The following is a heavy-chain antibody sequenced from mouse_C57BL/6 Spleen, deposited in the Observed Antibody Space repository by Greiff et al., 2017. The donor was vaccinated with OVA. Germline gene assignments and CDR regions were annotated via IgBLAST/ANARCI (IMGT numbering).Heavy chain of an antibody. CDR1: GYTFTSYW. D-gene: IGHD1-1*01. V-gene: IGHV1-52*01. CDR3: ARGGRSLFDY. Sequence: QVQLQQPGAELVRPGSSVKLSCKASGYTFTSYWMHWVKQRPIQGLEWIGNIDPSDSDTHYNQKFKDKATLTVDKSSSTAYMQLSSLTSEDSAVYYCARGGRSLFDYWGQGTTLTVSS. J-gene: IGHJ2*01. CDR2: IDPSDSDT.